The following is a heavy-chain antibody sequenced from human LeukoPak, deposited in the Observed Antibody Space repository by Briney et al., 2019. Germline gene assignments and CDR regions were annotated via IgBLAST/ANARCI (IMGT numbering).Heavy chain of an antibody. Sequence: GGSLRLSCAASGFTLSSDSMSWVRQAPGKGRGWVSSIISSSSYIYYADSVKGRVPISRDKAKNSLYLQMNSLRAEDTAVSYCARVKRYFDWPPSSLDYWGQGTLVTVSS. J-gene: IGHJ4*02. CDR1: GFTLSSDS. D-gene: IGHD3-9*01. CDR2: IISSSSYI. CDR3: ARVKRYFDWPPSSLDY. V-gene: IGHV3-21*01.